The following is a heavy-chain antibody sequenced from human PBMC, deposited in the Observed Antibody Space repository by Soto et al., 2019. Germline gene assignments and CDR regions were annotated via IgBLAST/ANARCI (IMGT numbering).Heavy chain of an antibody. CDR3: ARDQRSSGYPLDY. V-gene: IGHV4-31*03. CDR2: IYYSGST. Sequence: SETLSLTCTVSGGSISSGGYYWSWIRQHPGKGLEWIGYIYYSGSTYYNPSLKSRVTISVDTSKKQFSLKLSSVTAADTAVYYCARDQRSSGYPLDYWGQGTLVTVSS. D-gene: IGHD3-22*01. J-gene: IGHJ4*02. CDR1: GGSISSGGYY.